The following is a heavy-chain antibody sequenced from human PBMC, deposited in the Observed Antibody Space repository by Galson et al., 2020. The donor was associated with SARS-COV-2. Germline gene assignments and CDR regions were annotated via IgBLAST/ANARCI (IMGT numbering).Heavy chain of an antibody. CDR1: GYSFTDYW. D-gene: IGHD6-19*01. CDR3: ARHGASSGWYEGIDY. CDR2: IYPGDSYT. Sequence: GESLKISCKGSGYSFTDYWIGWVRQMPGKGLEWMGVIYPGDSYTIYSPSFQGQVTISADKSISTAYLQWSSLKASDTAMYYCARHGASSGWYEGIDYWGQGTLVTVSS. V-gene: IGHV5-51*01. J-gene: IGHJ4*02.